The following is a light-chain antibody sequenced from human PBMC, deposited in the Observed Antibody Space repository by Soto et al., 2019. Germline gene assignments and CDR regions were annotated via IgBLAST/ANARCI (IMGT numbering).Light chain of an antibody. Sequence: QSVLTQPPSASGTPGQRVPIACSGSSYNIGSNTVNWYQQLPGTAPKLLIYSNNQRPSGVPDRFSGSKSGTSASLAISGLQSEDEADYYCAAWDDSLNGVFGTGTKLTVL. V-gene: IGLV1-44*01. CDR3: AAWDDSLNGV. CDR1: SYNIGSNT. J-gene: IGLJ1*01. CDR2: SNN.